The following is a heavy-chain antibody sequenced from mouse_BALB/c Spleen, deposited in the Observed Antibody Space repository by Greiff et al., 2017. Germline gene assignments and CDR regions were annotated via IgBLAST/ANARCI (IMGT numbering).Heavy chain of an antibody. V-gene: IGHV5-6-2*01. J-gene: IGHJ2*01. D-gene: IGHD2-14*01. CDR1: GFTFSSYY. CDR2: INSNGGST. CDR3: ARHRTGTYYFDY. Sequence: DVKLVESGGGLVKLGGSLKLSCAASGFTFSSYYMSWVRQTPEKRLELVAAINSNGGSTYYPDTVKGRFTISRDNAKNTLYLQMSSLKSEDTALNYCARHRTGTYYFDYWGQGTTLTVSS.